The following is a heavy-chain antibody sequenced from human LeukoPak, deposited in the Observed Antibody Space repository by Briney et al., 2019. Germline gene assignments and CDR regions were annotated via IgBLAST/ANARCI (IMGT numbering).Heavy chain of an antibody. D-gene: IGHD1-20*01. J-gene: IGHJ4*02. V-gene: IGHV4-39*01. CDR1: GGSISSSSYF. Sequence: PSETLSLTCTVFGGSISSSSYFWGWIRQPAGKGLEWIGSISHSGSTYYDPSLKSRITISVDTSKNQFSLEVRSVTAADTAVYYCARRITGTTSDSFDYWGQGILVTVSS. CDR2: ISHSGST. CDR3: ARRITGTTSDSFDY.